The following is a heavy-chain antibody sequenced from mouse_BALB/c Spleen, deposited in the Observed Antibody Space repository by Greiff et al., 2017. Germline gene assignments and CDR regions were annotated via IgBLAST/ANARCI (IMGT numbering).Heavy chain of an antibody. V-gene: IGHV3-2*02. Sequence: EVKLVESGPGLVKPSQSLSLTCTVTGYSITSDYAWNWIRQFPGNKLEWMGYISYSGSTSYNPSLKSRISITRDTSKNQFFLQLNSVTTEDTATYYCARNDYAMDYWGQGTSVTVSS. CDR2: ISYSGST. CDR3: ARNDYAMDY. J-gene: IGHJ4*01. CDR1: GYSITSDYA.